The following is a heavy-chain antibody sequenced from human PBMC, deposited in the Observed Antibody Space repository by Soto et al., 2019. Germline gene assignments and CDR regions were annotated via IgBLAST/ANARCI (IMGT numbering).Heavy chain of an antibody. V-gene: IGHV3-15*07. CDR3: TTDSYSTMLVIRFDY. D-gene: IGHD6-13*01. CDR2: IKSKTAGGTT. CDR1: GFTFSNAW. Sequence: PWGVLRLSCAASGFTFSNAWINWVRQAPGKGLEWVGRIKSKTAGGTTDFAAPVKGRFAISRDDSKNMVYLQMNSLKTEDTALYYCTTDSYSTMLVIRFDYWGHGTLVTVSS. J-gene: IGHJ4*01.